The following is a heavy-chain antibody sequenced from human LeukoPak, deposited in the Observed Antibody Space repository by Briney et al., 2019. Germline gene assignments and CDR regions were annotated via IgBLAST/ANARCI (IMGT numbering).Heavy chain of an antibody. CDR1: GYTFTGYY. Sequence: ASVKVSCKASGYTFTGYYMHWVRPPPGQRLEWMGWINPNSGGTNYTQKFQGRVTMTRDTSISTAYMELCRLRSDDTAVYYCARSTIFGVVIIAHFDYWGQGTLVTVSS. D-gene: IGHD3-3*01. CDR3: ARSTIFGVVIIAHFDY. CDR2: INPNSGGT. V-gene: IGHV1-2*02. J-gene: IGHJ4*02.